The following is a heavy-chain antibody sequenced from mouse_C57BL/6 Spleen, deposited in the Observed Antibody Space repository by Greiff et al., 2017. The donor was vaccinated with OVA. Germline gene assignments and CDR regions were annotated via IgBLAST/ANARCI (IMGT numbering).Heavy chain of an antibody. Sequence: QVQLQQPGAELVKPGASVKLSCKASGYTFTSYWMHWVKQRPGQGLEWIGMIHPNSGSTNYNEKFKSKATLTVDKSSSTAYMQLSSLTSEDSAVYYCAREDGARDSLRAWFAYWGQGTLVTVSA. V-gene: IGHV1-64*01. J-gene: IGHJ3*01. CDR1: GYTFTSYW. D-gene: IGHD3-2*01. CDR2: IHPNSGST. CDR3: AREDGARDSLRAWFAY.